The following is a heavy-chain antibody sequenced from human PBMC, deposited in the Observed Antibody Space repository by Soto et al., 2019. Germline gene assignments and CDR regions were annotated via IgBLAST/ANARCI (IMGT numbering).Heavy chain of an antibody. Sequence: ESGGDLVQPGGSLRLSCAASGFSFDDYAMTWVRQAAGKGLEWVSAISGSGDNTYYADSVKGRFTISRDNSKNTLYLQLNSLRAEDTALYYCAKGYYSGYDLAYFDYWGQGTLVTVSS. D-gene: IGHD5-12*01. J-gene: IGHJ4*02. CDR3: AKGYYSGYDLAYFDY. CDR2: ISGSGDNT. CDR1: GFSFDDYA. V-gene: IGHV3-23*01.